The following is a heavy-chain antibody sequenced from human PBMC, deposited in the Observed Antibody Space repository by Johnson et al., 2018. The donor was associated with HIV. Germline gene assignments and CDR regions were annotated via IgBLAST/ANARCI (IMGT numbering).Heavy chain of an antibody. CDR1: GFTFSNAW. J-gene: IGHJ3*02. Sequence: MLLVESGGGLVKPGGSLRLSCAASGFTFSNAWMSWVRQAPGKGLEWVGRIKSKTDGGTTDYAAPVKGRFTISRDDSKNTLYLQMNSLRAEDTAVYYCARDGGIAATDAFDIWGQGTMVTVSS. CDR3: ARDGGIAATDAFDI. CDR2: IKSKTDGGTT. V-gene: IGHV3-15*01. D-gene: IGHD6-13*01.